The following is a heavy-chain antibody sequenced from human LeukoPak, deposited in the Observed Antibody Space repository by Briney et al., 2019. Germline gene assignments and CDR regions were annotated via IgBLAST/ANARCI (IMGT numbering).Heavy chain of an antibody. Sequence: PGGSLRLSCAASGFIFSNYAMSWVRQAPGKGLEWVSAISGRGGYTSYADSVKGRFTISRDNSKNTLYLQMNSLRAEDTAVYYCARCPVITGIDYWGQGTLVTVSS. V-gene: IGHV3-23*01. CDR3: ARCPVITGIDY. J-gene: IGHJ4*02. CDR1: GFIFSNYA. D-gene: IGHD3-22*01. CDR2: ISGRGGYT.